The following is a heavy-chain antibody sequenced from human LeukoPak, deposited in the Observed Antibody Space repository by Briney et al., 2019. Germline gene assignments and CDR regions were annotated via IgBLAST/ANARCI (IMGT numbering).Heavy chain of an antibody. CDR3: ARDRLVLRYFDWLPEGAFDI. CDR2: IRYDGSNK. D-gene: IGHD3-9*01. CDR1: GFTFSSYG. J-gene: IGHJ3*02. V-gene: IGHV3-30*02. Sequence: GGSLRLSCAASGFTFSSYGMHWVRQAPGKGLEWVTFIRYDGSNKYYTDSVKGRFTISRDNSYKTLYLQMNSLRAEDTAVYYCARDRLVLRYFDWLPEGAFDIWGQGTMVTVSS.